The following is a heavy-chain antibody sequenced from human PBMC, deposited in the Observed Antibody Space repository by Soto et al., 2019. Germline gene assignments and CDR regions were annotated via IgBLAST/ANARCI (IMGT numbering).Heavy chain of an antibody. Sequence: GGSLRLTCEAFGFTFRSYAMNWVRQAPGKGLEWVSSITGGADSTHYADSVKGRFTISRDNSKNTLYLQMNSLRAEDTAVYYCAKEDSRSWAVVSWYFDLWGRGTLVTVSS. V-gene: IGHV3-23*01. CDR1: GFTFRSYA. CDR3: AKEDSRSWAVVSWYFDL. D-gene: IGHD6-13*01. J-gene: IGHJ2*01. CDR2: ITGGADST.